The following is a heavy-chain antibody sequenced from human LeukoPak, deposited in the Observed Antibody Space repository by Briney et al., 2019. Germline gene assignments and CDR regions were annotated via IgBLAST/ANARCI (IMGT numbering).Heavy chain of an antibody. CDR1: VFTFGSYA. J-gene: IGHJ4*02. Sequence: PGGSLRLSCAASVFTFGSYAMSWVRQAPGKGLEWVSGISGTGGNTYYADSVRGRFTISRDNSKNTVSLQMNSLRAEDTALYYCAGGQMFTSGGFDDWGQGALVTVSS. CDR3: AGGQMFTSGGFDD. V-gene: IGHV3-23*01. D-gene: IGHD6-19*01. CDR2: ISGTGGNT.